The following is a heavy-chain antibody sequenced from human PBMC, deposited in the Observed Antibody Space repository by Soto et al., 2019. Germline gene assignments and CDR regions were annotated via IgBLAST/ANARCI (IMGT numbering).Heavy chain of an antibody. CDR1: GGTFSSYA. CDR3: ARSGYDFWSGSYYYYYGMDV. V-gene: IGHV1-69*12. J-gene: IGHJ6*02. Sequence: QVQLVQSGAEVKKPGSSVKVSCKASGGTFSSYAISWVRQAPGQGLEWMGGIIPIFGTANYAQTFQGRVTITADEPTSTAYMELSSLRSEDTAVYYCARSGYDFWSGSYYYYYGMDVWGQGTTVTVSS. CDR2: IIPIFGTA. D-gene: IGHD3-3*01.